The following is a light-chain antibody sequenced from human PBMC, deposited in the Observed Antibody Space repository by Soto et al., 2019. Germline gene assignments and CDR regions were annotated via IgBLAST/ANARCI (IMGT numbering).Light chain of an antibody. CDR3: AAWDDSLSGVV. CDR2: RNN. J-gene: IGLJ3*02. V-gene: IGLV1-47*01. Sequence: QSVLTQPPSAPGTPGQRVTISCSGSSSNIGSNYVYWYQQLPGTAPKLLIYRNNQRPSGVPDRFSGSKSGTSASLAISGLRFEDESDYYCAAWDDSLSGVVFGGGTKLTVL. CDR1: SSNIGSNY.